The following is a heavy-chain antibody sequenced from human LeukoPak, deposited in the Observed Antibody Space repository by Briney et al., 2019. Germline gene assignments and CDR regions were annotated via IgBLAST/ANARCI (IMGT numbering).Heavy chain of an antibody. Sequence: PGGSLRLSCAASGFNFSSYGMNWVRQAPGKGLEWVSSISSCSSYIYYADSVKGRFTISRDNAKNSLYLQMNSLRAEDTAVYYCARVPDPYLAGAGNFDYWGQGTLVTVSS. CDR1: GFNFSSYG. V-gene: IGHV3-21*01. J-gene: IGHJ4*02. CDR3: ARVPDPYLAGAGNFDY. CDR2: ISSCSSYI. D-gene: IGHD1-14*01.